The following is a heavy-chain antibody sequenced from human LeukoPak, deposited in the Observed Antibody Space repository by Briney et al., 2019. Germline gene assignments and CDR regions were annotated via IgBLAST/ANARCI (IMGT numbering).Heavy chain of an antibody. Sequence: ASVNVSCKTSGYTFTGYSMHWVRQAPGQALEWVGWINPNSGGTNYAQKFQGRVTMTRDTSISTAYMELSRLRSDDTAVYYCARDGLGAARHFDCWVQGTLVTVCS. J-gene: IGHJ4*02. CDR1: GYTFTGYS. V-gene: IGHV1-2*02. CDR3: ARDGLGAARHFDC. CDR2: INPNSGGT. D-gene: IGHD3-16*01.